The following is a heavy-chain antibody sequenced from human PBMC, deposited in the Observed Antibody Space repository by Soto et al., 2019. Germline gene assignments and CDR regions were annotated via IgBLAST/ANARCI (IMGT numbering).Heavy chain of an antibody. CDR2: ISSSSSYI. CDR1: GFTFSTYS. D-gene: IGHD3-22*01. J-gene: IGHJ6*02. Sequence: GGSLRLSCAASGFTFSTYSMNWVRQAPGKGLEWVSSISSSSSYIYYADPVKGRFTISRDNAKNSLYLQMNSLRAEDTAVYYCARYDSSGYYWPYYYYGMDVWGQGTTVTVSS. CDR3: ARYDSSGYYWPYYYYGMDV. V-gene: IGHV3-21*01.